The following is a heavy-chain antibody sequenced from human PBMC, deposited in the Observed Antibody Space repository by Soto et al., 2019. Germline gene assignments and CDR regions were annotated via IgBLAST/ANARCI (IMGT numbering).Heavy chain of an antibody. CDR3: AKDRRAGGNYGLYSDF. V-gene: IGHV3-23*01. CDR1: GFTFSSYG. D-gene: IGHD1-7*01. Sequence: QLLESGGGLVQPGGSLRLSCAVSGFTFSSYGMTWVRQAPGKGLEWISFSSATGSGTYYADSVKGRFTISRDNSKNTLYLQMTSLRADDTAVYYCAKDRRAGGNYGLYSDFWGQGALVIVSS. CDR2: SSATGSGT. J-gene: IGHJ4*02.